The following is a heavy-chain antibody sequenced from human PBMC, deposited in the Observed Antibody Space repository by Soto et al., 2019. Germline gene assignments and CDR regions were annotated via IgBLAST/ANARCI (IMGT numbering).Heavy chain of an antibody. CDR3: ARHATYYDILSGYYFDY. V-gene: IGHV5-51*01. CDR1: GYSFTSYW. J-gene: IGHJ4*02. CDR2: INPGDSET. D-gene: IGHD3-9*01. Sequence: GESLKISCKGSGYSFTSYWIAWVRQMPGKGLEWMAIINPGDSETKYSPSFQGQVTISADKSINTAYLQWSSLKASDTAMYYCARHATYYDILSGYYFDYRGKGTQVTVSS.